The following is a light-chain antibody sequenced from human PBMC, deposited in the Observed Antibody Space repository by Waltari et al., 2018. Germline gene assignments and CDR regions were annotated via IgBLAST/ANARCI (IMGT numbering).Light chain of an antibody. V-gene: IGKV4-1*01. CDR2: WAS. CDR3: QQYFSTPQT. J-gene: IGKJ1*01. CDR1: QSILYSSNSKYY. Sequence: DIVMTQSPDSLAVFLGERATIKFKSSQSILYSSNSKYYLAWYQQKPGQSPKLIVYWASTRESGVPDRFSGSGSGTDFTLTINSLQAEGVAVYYCQQYFSTPQTFGQGTKVEIK.